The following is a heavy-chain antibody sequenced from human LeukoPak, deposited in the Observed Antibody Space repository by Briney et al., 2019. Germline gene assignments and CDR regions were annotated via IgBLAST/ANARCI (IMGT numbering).Heavy chain of an antibody. CDR3: ARGRGKSYDYVWGSYRPTSFFDY. CDR1: GASISGSGYY. CDR2: IYDSGST. D-gene: IGHD3-16*02. J-gene: IGHJ4*02. Sequence: SETLSLTCTVSGASISGSGYYWGWIRQPPGKGLEWIGNIYDSGSTYYNASLQSRATISIDTSKNQFSLKLSSVTAADTAVYYCARGRGKSYDYVWGSYRPTSFFDYWGQGTLVTVSS. V-gene: IGHV4-39*07.